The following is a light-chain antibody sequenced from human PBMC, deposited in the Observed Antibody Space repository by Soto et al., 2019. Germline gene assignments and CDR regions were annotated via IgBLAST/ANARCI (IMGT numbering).Light chain of an antibody. CDR2: GAS. CDR3: QQYNNWPT. Sequence: EKVMTQPPATLSVSPGERATLSCRASQSVSSNLAWYQQKPGQAPRLLIYGASTRATGIPARFSGSGSGTEFTLTISSLKSEDFAVYYCQQYNNWPTFGQGTKVDIK. V-gene: IGKV3-15*01. CDR1: QSVSSN. J-gene: IGKJ1*01.